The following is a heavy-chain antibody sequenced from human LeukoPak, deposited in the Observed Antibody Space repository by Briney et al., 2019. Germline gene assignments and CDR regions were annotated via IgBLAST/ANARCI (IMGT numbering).Heavy chain of an antibody. J-gene: IGHJ4*02. CDR3: AKHSGGSCYSSFDY. V-gene: IGHV3-23*01. Sequence: PGGSLRLSCAASRFTFSSYAMSWVRQAPGKGLEWVSAISGSGGSTYYADSVKGRFTISRDNSKNTLYLQMNSLRAEDTAVYYCAKHSGGSCYSSFDYWGQGTLVTVSP. D-gene: IGHD2-15*01. CDR2: ISGSGGST. CDR1: RFTFSSYA.